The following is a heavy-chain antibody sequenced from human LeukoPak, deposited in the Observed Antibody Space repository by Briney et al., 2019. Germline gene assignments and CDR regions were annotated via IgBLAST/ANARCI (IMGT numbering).Heavy chain of an antibody. D-gene: IGHD3-22*01. CDR3: ARVDDRNYYYYFDF. CDR1: GGSISSYY. CDR2: IYNRGST. Sequence: SETLSLTCTVSGGSISSYYWNWIRQPAGKGLEWIGRIYNRGSTNYNPSLKSRVTMSVDTSKNQFSLKLTSVTAADTAVYYCARVDDRNYYYYFDFGGQGTRDSVFS. J-gene: IGHJ4*02. V-gene: IGHV4-4*07.